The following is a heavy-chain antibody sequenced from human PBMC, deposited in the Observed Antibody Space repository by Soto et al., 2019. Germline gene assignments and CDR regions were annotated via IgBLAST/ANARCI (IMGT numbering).Heavy chain of an antibody. CDR3: AKERPAYYYGSGRPYGMDV. J-gene: IGHJ6*02. CDR1: GFTFSSYA. CDR2: ISGSGGST. Sequence: LRLSCAASGFTFSSYAMSWVRQAPGKGLEWVSAISGSGGSTYYADSVKGRFTISRDNSKNTLYLQMNSLRAEDTAVYYCAKERPAYYYGSGRPYGMDVWGQGTTVTVSS. V-gene: IGHV3-23*01. D-gene: IGHD3-10*01.